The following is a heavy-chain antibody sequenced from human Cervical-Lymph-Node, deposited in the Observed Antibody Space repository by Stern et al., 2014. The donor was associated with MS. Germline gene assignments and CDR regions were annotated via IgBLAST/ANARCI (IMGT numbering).Heavy chain of an antibody. D-gene: IGHD6-19*01. Sequence: EVQLVESGGGLVQPGGSLRLSCAASGFTFSSYWMSWVRQAPGKGLEWVANIKQDGSEKYYVDSVKGRFTISRDNAKNSLYLQMNSLRAEDTAVYYCARDESSGWAAHYYYYGMDVWGQGTTVTVSS. J-gene: IGHJ6*02. CDR3: ARDESSGWAAHYYYYGMDV. CDR2: IKQDGSEK. CDR1: GFTFSSYW. V-gene: IGHV3-7*01.